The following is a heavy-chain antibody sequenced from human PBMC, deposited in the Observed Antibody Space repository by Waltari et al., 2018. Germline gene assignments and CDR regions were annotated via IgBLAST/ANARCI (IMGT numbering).Heavy chain of an antibody. Sequence: EVQLVESGGGLVQPGGSLRLSCAASVFTFSSNWMHWVRQVPGKGLLWVARINEDGRTTTYADSVKGRFTISRDNAKSTLYLQMNTLRAEDTAVYYCIRDLAGSRGRWGQGTLVTVSS. V-gene: IGHV3-74*03. CDR2: INEDGRTT. D-gene: IGHD6-19*01. CDR3: IRDLAGSRGR. J-gene: IGHJ4*02. CDR1: VFTFSSNW.